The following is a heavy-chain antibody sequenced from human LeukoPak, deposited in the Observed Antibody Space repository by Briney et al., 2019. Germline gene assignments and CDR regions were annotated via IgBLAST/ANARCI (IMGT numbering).Heavy chain of an antibody. CDR3: AKDVIGVAAPDY. V-gene: IGHV3-23*01. Sequence: GGSLRLSCAASGFTFSSYAVTWVRQAPGKGLEWVSAISGSGGSTYYADSVKGRFTISRDNSKNMLYLQMNSLRAEDTAVYYCAKDVIGVAAPDYWGQGTLVTVSS. CDR1: GFTFSSYA. J-gene: IGHJ4*02. D-gene: IGHD6-19*01. CDR2: ISGSGGST.